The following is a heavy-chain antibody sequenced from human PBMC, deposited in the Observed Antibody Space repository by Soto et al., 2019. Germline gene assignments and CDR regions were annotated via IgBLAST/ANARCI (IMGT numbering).Heavy chain of an antibody. CDR1: GCTFSSYA. J-gene: IGHJ4*02. CDR3: ARGLRHVSSTSCSRLAY. Sequence: SVKVSCKASGCTFSSYAISWVRQAPGQGLEWMGGIIPIFGTANYAQKFQGRVTITADESTSTAYMELSSLRSEDTAVYYCARGLRHVSSTSCSRLAYWGQGTPVTVSS. D-gene: IGHD2-2*01. V-gene: IGHV1-69*13. CDR2: IIPIFGTA.